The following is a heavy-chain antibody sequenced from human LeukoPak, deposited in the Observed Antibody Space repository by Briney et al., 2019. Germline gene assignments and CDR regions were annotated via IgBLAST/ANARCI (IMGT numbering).Heavy chain of an antibody. CDR2: INSDGSST. V-gene: IGHV3-74*01. Sequence: GGSLRLSCAASGFTFSSYWMHWVRQAPGKGLVWVSRINSDGSSTSYADAVKGRFTISRDNAKNSLYLQMNSLRAEDTAVYYCARLVVPAAIPVGWFDPWGQGTLVTVSS. CDR1: GFTFSSYW. J-gene: IGHJ5*02. CDR3: ARLVVPAAIPVGWFDP. D-gene: IGHD2-2*01.